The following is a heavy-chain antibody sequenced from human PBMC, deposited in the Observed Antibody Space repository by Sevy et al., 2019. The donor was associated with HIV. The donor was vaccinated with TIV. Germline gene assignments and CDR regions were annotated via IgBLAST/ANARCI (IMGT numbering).Heavy chain of an antibody. V-gene: IGHV3-23*01. CDR3: AGGRYDSSGSFDAFDI. J-gene: IGHJ3*02. Sequence: GGSLRLSCAASGFTFSNYAMNWIRQAPGKGLEWVSAIFRSGGVTYYADSVKGRCTISRDNFKNTLNLQMHSLRAEDTAVYYCAGGRYDSSGSFDAFDIWGQRTMVTVSS. D-gene: IGHD3-22*01. CDR1: GFTFSNYA. CDR2: IFRSGGVT.